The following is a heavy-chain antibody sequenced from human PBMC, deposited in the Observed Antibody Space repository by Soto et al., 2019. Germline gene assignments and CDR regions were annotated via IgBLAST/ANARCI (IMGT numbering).Heavy chain of an antibody. CDR1: GFTFSSYG. Sequence: QVQLVESGVGVVQPGRSLRLSCAASGFTFSSYGMQWVRQAPGKGLEWVAVIWYDGSNKYYADSVKGRITISRDNSKNTLYRQMDSLIAEDTAVYYCAIDDGRVVVADTPGYWGQVTLVTVSS. D-gene: IGHD2-15*01. CDR2: IWYDGSNK. CDR3: AIDDGRVVVADTPGY. J-gene: IGHJ4*02. V-gene: IGHV3-33*01.